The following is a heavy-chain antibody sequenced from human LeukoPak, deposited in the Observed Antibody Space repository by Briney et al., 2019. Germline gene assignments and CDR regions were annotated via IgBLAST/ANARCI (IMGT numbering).Heavy chain of an antibody. D-gene: IGHD2-2*01. CDR2: INSDGSST. Sequence: GGSLRLSCAASGFTFSSYWMHWVRQAPGKGLVWVSRINSDGSSTSYADSVKGRFTISRDNAKNTLYLQMNSLRAEDTAVYYCARAADCSSTSCLSDYWGQGTLVTVSS. J-gene: IGHJ4*02. V-gene: IGHV3-74*01. CDR3: ARAADCSSTSCLSDY. CDR1: GFTFSSYW.